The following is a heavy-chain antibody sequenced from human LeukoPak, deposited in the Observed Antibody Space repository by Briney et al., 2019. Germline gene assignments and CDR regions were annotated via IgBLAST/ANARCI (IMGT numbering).Heavy chain of an antibody. D-gene: IGHD3-22*01. CDR2: ISYSGTT. Sequence: SETLSLTCTVSGGSISSSTYYWGWIRQPPGKGLEWIGTISYSGTTYYNPSLKGRVTISIDTSKNQFSLKLSSVTAADTAVYYCARNSGYYYDNTGYLLWGQGTLVTVSS. J-gene: IGHJ4*02. V-gene: IGHV4-39*01. CDR1: GGSISSSTYY. CDR3: ARNSGYYYDNTGYLL.